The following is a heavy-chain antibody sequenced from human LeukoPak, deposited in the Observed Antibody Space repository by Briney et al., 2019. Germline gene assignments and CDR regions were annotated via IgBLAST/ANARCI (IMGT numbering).Heavy chain of an antibody. Sequence: SETLSLTCAVYDGSFSGYYWSWIRQPPGKGLEWIGEINHSGSTNYNPSLKSRVTISVDTSKNQFSLQLRSVTAADTAVYYCAREDPQTTVPEGMDVWGQGTTVTVSS. D-gene: IGHD4-17*01. CDR1: DGSFSGYY. V-gene: IGHV4-34*01. CDR3: AREDPQTTVPEGMDV. J-gene: IGHJ6*02. CDR2: INHSGST.